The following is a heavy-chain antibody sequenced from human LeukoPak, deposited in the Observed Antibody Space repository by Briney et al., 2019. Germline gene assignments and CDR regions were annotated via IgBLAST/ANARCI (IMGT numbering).Heavy chain of an antibody. CDR2: ISGSSGTI. V-gene: IGHV3-48*01. CDR1: GFTFRSHS. J-gene: IGHJ6*04. CDR3: TRVEKGFSSGFKMDV. Sequence: GGSLRLSCTASGFTFRSHSMIWVRQAPGKGLEWISYISGSSGTIYYADSVKGRFIISRDNDKNSLYLQMNSLRVEDTAVYFCTRVEKGFSSGFKMDVWGKGTTVAVSS. D-gene: IGHD3-3*01.